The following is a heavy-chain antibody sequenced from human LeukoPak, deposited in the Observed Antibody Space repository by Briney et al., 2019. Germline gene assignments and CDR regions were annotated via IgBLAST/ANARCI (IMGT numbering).Heavy chain of an antibody. Sequence: GGSLRLSCAASGFTFDGYAMHWVRQAPGKGLEWVSGISWNSGSIGYADSVKGRFTISRDNAKNSLYLQMNSLRAEDTALYYCAKDIATGNRLYYFDYWGQGTLVTVSS. CDR1: GFTFDGYA. V-gene: IGHV3-9*01. J-gene: IGHJ4*02. CDR2: ISWNSGSI. D-gene: IGHD1-14*01. CDR3: AKDIATGNRLYYFDY.